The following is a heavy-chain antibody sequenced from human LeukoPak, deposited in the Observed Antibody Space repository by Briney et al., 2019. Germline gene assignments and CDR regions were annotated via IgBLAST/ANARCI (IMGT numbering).Heavy chain of an antibody. CDR3: GRGGGGGYDY. Sequence: ASVKVSCKASGYTFTGYYMHWVRQAPGQGLEWMGWINPNSGGTISSQNFQGRVTLTRDTSISTAYMELSRLRSDDTAAYYCGRGGGGGYDYWGQGTLVTVSS. D-gene: IGHD3-16*01. J-gene: IGHJ4*02. V-gene: IGHV1-2*02. CDR1: GYTFTGYY. CDR2: INPNSGGT.